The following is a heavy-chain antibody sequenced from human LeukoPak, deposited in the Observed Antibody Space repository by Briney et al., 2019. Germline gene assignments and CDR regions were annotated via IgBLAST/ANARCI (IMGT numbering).Heavy chain of an antibody. D-gene: IGHD6-19*01. V-gene: IGHV3-11*04. CDR3: AREITGIAVAGRHFDP. CDR2: ISSSGSTI. J-gene: IGHJ5*02. CDR1: GFTFSDYY. Sequence: PGGSLRLSCAASGFTFSDYYMSWIRQAPGKGLEWVSYISSSGSTIYYADSVKGRFTISRDNAENSLYLQMNSLRAEDTAVYYCAREITGIAVAGRHFDPWGQGTLVTVSS.